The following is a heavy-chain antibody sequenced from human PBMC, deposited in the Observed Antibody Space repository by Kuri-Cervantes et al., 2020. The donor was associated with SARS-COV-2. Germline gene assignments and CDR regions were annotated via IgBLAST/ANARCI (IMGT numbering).Heavy chain of an antibody. CDR2: ISAYNGNT. CDR1: GYTFTSYG. D-gene: IGHD2-2*01. CDR3: ARVSGGCSSTSCYFASYYYYYMDV. J-gene: IGHJ6*03. Sequence: ASVKVSCKASGYTFTSYGISWVRQAPGQGLEWMGWISAYNGNTNYAQKLQGRVTMTTDTSTSTAYMELRSLRSDDTAVYYCARVSGGCSSTSCYFASYYYYYMDVWGKGTTVTVSS. V-gene: IGHV1-18*01.